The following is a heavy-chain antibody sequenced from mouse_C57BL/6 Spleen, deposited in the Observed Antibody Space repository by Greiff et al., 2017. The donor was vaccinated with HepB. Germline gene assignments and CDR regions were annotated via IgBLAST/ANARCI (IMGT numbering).Heavy chain of an antibody. CDR3: ARLGIVTTVPDY. Sequence: QVHVKQPGTELVKPGASVKLSCKASGYTFTSYWMHWVKQRPGQGLEWIGNINPSNGGTNYNEKFKSKATLTVDKSSSTAYMQLSSLTSEDSAVYYCARLGIVTTVPDYWGQGTTLTVSS. V-gene: IGHV1-53*01. J-gene: IGHJ2*01. CDR1: GYTFTSYW. D-gene: IGHD1-1*01. CDR2: INPSNGGT.